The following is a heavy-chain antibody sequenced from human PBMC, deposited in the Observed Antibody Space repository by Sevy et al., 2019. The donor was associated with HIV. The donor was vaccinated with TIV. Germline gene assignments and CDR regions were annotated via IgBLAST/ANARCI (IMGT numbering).Heavy chain of an antibody. V-gene: IGHV3-30*18. J-gene: IGHJ4*02. Sequence: GGSLRLSCAASGFTFSSYAMHWVRQAPGKGLEWVAAISYDGSNKYYADSVKGRFTISRDNSKNTLYLQMNSLRAEDTAVYYCAKDIGFRFLEWFYDYWGQGTLVTVSS. CDR2: ISYDGSNK. D-gene: IGHD3-3*01. CDR3: AKDIGFRFLEWFYDY. CDR1: GFTFSSYA.